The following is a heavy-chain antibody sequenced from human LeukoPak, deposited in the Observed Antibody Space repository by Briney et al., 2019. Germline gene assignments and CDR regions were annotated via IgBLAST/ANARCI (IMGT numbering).Heavy chain of an antibody. J-gene: IGHJ4*02. Sequence: PGGSLRLSCAASGFTFSSYWMSWVRQAPGKGLEWVANIKQDGSEKYYVDPVKGRFTISRDNAKNSLYLQMNSLRAEDTAVYYCARENYDILTGYFADPDYFDYWGQGTLVTVSS. CDR1: GFTFSSYW. CDR3: ARENYDILTGYFADPDYFDY. V-gene: IGHV3-7*01. D-gene: IGHD3-9*01. CDR2: IKQDGSEK.